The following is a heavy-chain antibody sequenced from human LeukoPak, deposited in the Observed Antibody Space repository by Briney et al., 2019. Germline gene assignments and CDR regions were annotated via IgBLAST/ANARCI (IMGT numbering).Heavy chain of an antibody. Sequence: SGGPLSRFCAASGFTLCIYEMIWVRQAPGKGLEWVSYISSSGSTIYYADSVKGVFTISRDNAKNSLYLQMTSLRAEDTAVYYCARVDKVGEANPWGQGTLVTVSS. CDR1: GFTLCIYE. D-gene: IGHD2-2*01. CDR3: ARVDKVGEANP. J-gene: IGHJ5*02. CDR2: ISSSGSTI. V-gene: IGHV3-48*03.